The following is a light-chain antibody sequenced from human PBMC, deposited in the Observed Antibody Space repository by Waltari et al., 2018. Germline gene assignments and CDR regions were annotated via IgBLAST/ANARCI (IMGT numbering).Light chain of an antibody. V-gene: IGKV1-5*03. CDR2: KAS. CDR1: QSISSR. J-gene: IGKJ1*01. CDR3: QQYNSYPWT. Sequence: DIQMTHSPSTLSASVGDRVTITCRASQSISSRLAWYQQKPGKAPKLLIYKASSLESRVPSRFSGSGSGTEFTLTISSLQPDDFATYYCQQYNSYPWTFGQGTKVEIK.